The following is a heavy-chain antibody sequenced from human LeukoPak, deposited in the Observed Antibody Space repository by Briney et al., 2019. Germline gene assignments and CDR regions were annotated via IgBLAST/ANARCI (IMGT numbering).Heavy chain of an antibody. CDR3: ARGRGIAAADPAFDY. D-gene: IGHD6-13*01. CDR2: INHSGST. J-gene: IGHJ4*02. Sequence: SGTLSLTCAVYGGSFSGYYWSWIRQPPGKGLEWIGEINHSGSTNYNPSLKSRVTISVDTSKYQFSLKLSSVTAADTAVHYCARGRGIAAADPAFDYWGQGTLVTVSS. CDR1: GGSFSGYY. V-gene: IGHV4-34*01.